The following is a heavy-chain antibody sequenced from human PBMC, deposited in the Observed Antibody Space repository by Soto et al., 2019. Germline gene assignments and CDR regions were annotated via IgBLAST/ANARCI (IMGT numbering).Heavy chain of an antibody. J-gene: IGHJ4*02. CDR2: ISSSGDHT. CDR3: AKLLRPGLQFFDF. CDR1: GCTFSDYA. V-gene: IGHV3-23*01. Sequence: GGSLRLSCAASGCTFSDYAMSWVRQAPGKGLDWVSAISSSGDHTFYADSVKGRFTISRDNSKNTLYLQVNSLRAEDTAVYYCAKLLRPGLQFFDFWGQGTLVTVSS. D-gene: IGHD4-4*01.